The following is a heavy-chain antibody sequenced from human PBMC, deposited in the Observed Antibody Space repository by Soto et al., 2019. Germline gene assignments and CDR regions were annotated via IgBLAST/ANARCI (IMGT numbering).Heavy chain of an antibody. CDR2: ISYSGNT. Sequence: LSLTCPVAGVSISSGYWRWIRQPPGKGLEWIGYISYSGNTNYNPPLKSRVTMSVDTPKNQFSLRLSSVTTADTAVHYCAGLRGYAGSPIDYWGQGTLVAVSS. D-gene: IGHD2-15*01. CDR1: GVSISSGY. V-gene: IGHV4-59*01. J-gene: IGHJ4*02. CDR3: AGLRGYAGSPIDY.